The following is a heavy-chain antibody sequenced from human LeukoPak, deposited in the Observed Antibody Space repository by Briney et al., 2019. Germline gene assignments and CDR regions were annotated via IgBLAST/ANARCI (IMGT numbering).Heavy chain of an antibody. CDR1: GGSISSSSYY. CDR3: ARTRGEKEPYFDY. CDR2: IYYSGST. Sequence: SETLSLTCTVSGGSISSSSYYWGWIRQPPGKGLEWIGSIYYSGSTYYNPSLKSRVTISVDTSKNQFSLKLSSVTAADTAVYYCARTRGEKEPYFDYWGQGTLVTVSS. V-gene: IGHV4-39*01. J-gene: IGHJ4*02. D-gene: IGHD1-14*01.